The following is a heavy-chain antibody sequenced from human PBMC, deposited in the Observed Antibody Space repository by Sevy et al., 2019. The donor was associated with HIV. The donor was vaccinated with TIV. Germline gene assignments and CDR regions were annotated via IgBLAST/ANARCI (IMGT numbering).Heavy chain of an antibody. Sequence: SETLSLTCTVSGGSISSYYWSWIRQPAGKGLEWIGRIYTSGSTNYNPSLKSRVTMSVDTSKNQFSLRLSSVTAADTAVYYCARAQEYLFLETPYYYGMDVWGPGTTVTVSS. D-gene: IGHD1-1*01. V-gene: IGHV4-4*07. J-gene: IGHJ6*02. CDR3: ARAQEYLFLETPYYYGMDV. CDR1: GGSISSYY. CDR2: IYTSGST.